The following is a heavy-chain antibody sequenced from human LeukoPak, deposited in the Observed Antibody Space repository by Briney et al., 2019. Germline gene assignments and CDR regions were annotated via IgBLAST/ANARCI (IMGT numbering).Heavy chain of an antibody. CDR3: ARQRYYGSGSLLHFDY. CDR2: IFYSGST. Sequence: SETLSLTCTVSGGSISTSNYYWGWIRQPPGKGLEWIGNIFYSGSTYYSPSLRSRVTISLDTSKNQFSLKLSSVTAADTAVYYCARQRYYGSGSLLHFDYWGQGTLVTVSS. J-gene: IGHJ4*02. CDR1: GGSISTSNYY. V-gene: IGHV4-39*01. D-gene: IGHD3-10*01.